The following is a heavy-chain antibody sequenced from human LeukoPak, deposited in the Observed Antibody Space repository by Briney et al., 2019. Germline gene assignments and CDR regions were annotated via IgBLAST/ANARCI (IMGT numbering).Heavy chain of an antibody. CDR3: ARDSNTLLWFGNYYMDV. CDR1: GYSFNSQG. V-gene: IGHV1-2*02. CDR2: INPNSGGT. Sequence: ASVKVSCKASGYSFNSQGMNWVRQAPGQGLEWMGWINPNSGGTNYAQKFQGRVTMTRDTSISTAYMELSRLRSDDTAVYYCARDSNTLLWFGNYYMDVWGKGTTVTISS. D-gene: IGHD3-10*01. J-gene: IGHJ6*03.